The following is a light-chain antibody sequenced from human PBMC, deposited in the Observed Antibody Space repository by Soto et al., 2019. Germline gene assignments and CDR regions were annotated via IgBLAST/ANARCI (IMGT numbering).Light chain of an antibody. J-gene: IGKJ3*01. CDR3: QRSSNWRPPLT. V-gene: IGKV3-11*01. CDR2: DAS. CDR1: QSVSTY. Sequence: EIVLIQSPATLSFSPGERATLSCRASQSVSTYLAWDQQKAGQTPRLLIYDASNRATGIPARFSGSGSVTDFTLTISRLEPADFLVYYSQRSSNWRPPLTFHTGATV.